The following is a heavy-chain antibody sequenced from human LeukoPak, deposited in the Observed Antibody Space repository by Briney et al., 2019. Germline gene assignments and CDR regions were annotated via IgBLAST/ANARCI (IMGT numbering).Heavy chain of an antibody. CDR1: GGSITNYY. CDR3: AINPRIAVAGFDY. J-gene: IGHJ4*02. V-gene: IGHV4-59*12. Sequence: SETLSLTCTVSGGSITNYYWSWIRQPPGKGLEWIGNIYHSGSTNYNPSLKSRVTISVDTSKNQFSLKLSSVTAADTAVYYCAINPRIAVAGFDYWGQGTLVTVSS. D-gene: IGHD6-19*01. CDR2: IYHSGST.